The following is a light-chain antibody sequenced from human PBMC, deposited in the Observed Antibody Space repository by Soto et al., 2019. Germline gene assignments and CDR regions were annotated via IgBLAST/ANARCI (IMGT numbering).Light chain of an antibody. Sequence: DIQMTQSPSSLSGSVGQRVTITCQASQDISNHLIWYQQKPGKAPKFLIYDASNLETGVPSRFSGSGSGTDFTFSISSLQPEDVATYFCQQSHILPRTFGPGTKVGIK. V-gene: IGKV1-33*01. CDR3: QQSHILPRT. CDR2: DAS. J-gene: IGKJ3*01. CDR1: QDISNH.